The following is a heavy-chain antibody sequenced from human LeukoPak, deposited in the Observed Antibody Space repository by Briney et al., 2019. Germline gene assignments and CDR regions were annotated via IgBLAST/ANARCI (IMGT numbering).Heavy chain of an antibody. J-gene: IGHJ4*02. V-gene: IGHV4-59*12. Sequence: SETLSLTCTVSGGSISSYYWNWIWQPPGKGLEWIGYIYDTGGTNYNPSLKSRVTISVDTSKNQFSLILNSVTAADTAVYYCARGREYYDSSAYLVYWGQGTLVTVSS. CDR1: GGSISSYY. D-gene: IGHD3-22*01. CDR3: ARGREYYDSSAYLVY. CDR2: IYDTGGT.